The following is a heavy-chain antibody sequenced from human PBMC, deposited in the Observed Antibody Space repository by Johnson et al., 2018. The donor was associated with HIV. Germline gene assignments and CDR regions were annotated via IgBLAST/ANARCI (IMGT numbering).Heavy chain of an antibody. D-gene: IGHD6-6*01. CDR1: GFTFSSYA. Sequence: QMLLVESGGGLVQPGRSLRLSCAASGFTFSSYAMNWVRQAPGTGLEWVAVISYDGSNKYYADSVKGRFTMSRDNAKNSLYLQMNSLRAEDTAVYYCKISSSTGFEFWGQGTMVTVSS. CDR2: ISYDGSNK. J-gene: IGHJ3*01. V-gene: IGHV3-30*04. CDR3: KISSSTGFEF.